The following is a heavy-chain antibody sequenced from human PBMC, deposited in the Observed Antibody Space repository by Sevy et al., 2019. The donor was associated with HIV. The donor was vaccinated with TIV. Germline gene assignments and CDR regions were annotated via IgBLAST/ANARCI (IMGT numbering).Heavy chain of an antibody. D-gene: IGHD1-1*01. V-gene: IGHV3-30-3*01. CDR3: ALERLSSDVAEYFQN. J-gene: IGHJ1*01. CDR2: ISFDATNK. Sequence: GGSLRLSCAASGFTFNRYSMHWVRQAPGKGLEWVANISFDATNKHYADSVKGRFTISRDNFQNSLFLQMDSLRPEDTAVYYCALERLSSDVAEYFQNWGQGTLVTVSS. CDR1: GFTFNRYS.